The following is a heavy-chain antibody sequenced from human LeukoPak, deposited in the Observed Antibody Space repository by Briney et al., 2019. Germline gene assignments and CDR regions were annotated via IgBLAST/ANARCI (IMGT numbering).Heavy chain of an antibody. V-gene: IGHV4-59*08. CDR3: ARHLRGEQQLSGFDY. D-gene: IGHD6-13*01. Sequence: SESLSLTCTVSGGSISSYYWSWIRQPPGKGLEWIGYIYYSGSTKYNPSLRSRVTISADTSKNQFSLKLSSVTAADTAVYYCARHLRGEQQLSGFDYWGQGTPVTVSS. CDR1: GGSISSYY. J-gene: IGHJ4*02. CDR2: IYYSGST.